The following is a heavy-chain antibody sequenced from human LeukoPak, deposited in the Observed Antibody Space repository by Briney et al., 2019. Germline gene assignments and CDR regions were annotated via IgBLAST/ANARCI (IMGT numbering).Heavy chain of an antibody. CDR2: ISGSSSYI. V-gene: IGHV3-21*01. Sequence: GGSLRLSCAASGFTFSSYNMNWVRQAPGKGVEWVSSISGSSSYIYCADSAKGRFSISRDNAKNSLYLQMNSLRAEDTAVYYCARAATVGTTRPGTHFDYWGQGTLVTVSS. CDR1: GFTFSSYN. J-gene: IGHJ4*02. D-gene: IGHD1-26*01. CDR3: ARAATVGTTRPGTHFDY.